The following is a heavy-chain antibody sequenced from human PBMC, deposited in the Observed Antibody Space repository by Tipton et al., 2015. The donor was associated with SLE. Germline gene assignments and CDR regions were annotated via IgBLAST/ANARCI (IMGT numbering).Heavy chain of an antibody. Sequence: SLRLSCAASGFTFSSYSMNWVRQAPGEGLEWVSSISSSSSYIYYADSVEGRFTISRDNAKNSRYLQMNSLRAEDTAVYYCAMPRGSYVDYWGQGTLVTVSS. CDR2: ISSSSSYI. CDR3: AMPRGSYVDY. V-gene: IGHV3-21*03. CDR1: GFTFSSYS. D-gene: IGHD1-26*01. J-gene: IGHJ4*02.